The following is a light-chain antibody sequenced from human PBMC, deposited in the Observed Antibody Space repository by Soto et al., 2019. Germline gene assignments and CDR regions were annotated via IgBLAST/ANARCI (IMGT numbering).Light chain of an antibody. CDR1: QVISSF. CDR3: QQSYSTPFT. J-gene: IGKJ5*01. V-gene: IGKV1-9*01. CDR2: AAS. Sequence: DIQLTQSPSFLSASIGDRVTITCRASQVISSFLAWYQQKPGKAPKLLIYAASTLQSGVPSRFSGGGSGTEFTLTISSLQPEDFATYYCQQSYSTPFTFGQGTRLEIK.